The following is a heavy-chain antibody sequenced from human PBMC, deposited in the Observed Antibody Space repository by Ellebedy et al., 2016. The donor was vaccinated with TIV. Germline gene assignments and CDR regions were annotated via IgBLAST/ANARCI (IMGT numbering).Heavy chain of an antibody. CDR2: ISSSSSYI. V-gene: IGHV3-21*01. J-gene: IGHJ5*02. Sequence: GESLKISCAASGFTFTNAWLNWVRQTPGKGLEWVSSISSSSSYIYYADSVKGRFSTSRDNAKSSLYLHMHSLGDADTAVYYCSREGSGFDPWGQGTLVTVSS. CDR3: SREGSGFDP. CDR1: GFTFTNAW.